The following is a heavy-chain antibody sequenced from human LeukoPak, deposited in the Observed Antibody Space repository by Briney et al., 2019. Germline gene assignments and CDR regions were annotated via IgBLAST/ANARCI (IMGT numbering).Heavy chain of an antibody. D-gene: IGHD5-18*01. CDR3: ARDQGTSETAMVGGHFDY. CDR2: IWYDGSNR. CDR1: GFTFRGNG. V-gene: IGHV3-33*01. Sequence: PGRPLRLSCAASGFTFRGNGMHWVRQAPGKGLEWVAIIWYDGSNRYYADSVKGRFTISRDNSKNTLFLQMNSLAAEYTAVYHGARDQGTSETAMVGGHFDYWGPGTLVTDSS. J-gene: IGHJ4*02.